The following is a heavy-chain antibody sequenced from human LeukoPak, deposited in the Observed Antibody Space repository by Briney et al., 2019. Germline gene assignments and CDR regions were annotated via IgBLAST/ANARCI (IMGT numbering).Heavy chain of an antibody. CDR3: ARDKYSSSPCTAVLNWFDP. CDR1: GGSISSYY. Sequence: SETLSLTCTVSGGSISSYYWSWIRQPAGKGLEWIGRIYTSGSTNYNPSLKSRVTMSVDTSKNQFSLKLSSVTAADTAVYYCARDKYSSSPCTAVLNWFDPWGQGTLVTVSS. D-gene: IGHD6-13*01. V-gene: IGHV4-4*07. CDR2: IYTSGST. J-gene: IGHJ5*02.